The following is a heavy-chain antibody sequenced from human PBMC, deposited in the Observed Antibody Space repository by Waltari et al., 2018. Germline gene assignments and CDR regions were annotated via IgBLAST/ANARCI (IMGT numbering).Heavy chain of an antibody. CDR3: ARVATYDSSGYYYLLEYFQH. D-gene: IGHD3-22*01. V-gene: IGHV1-69*01. CDR2: IIPIFGTA. Sequence: QVQLVQSGAEVKKPGSSVKVSCKASGGTFSSYALSWVRQAPGQGLEWMGGIIPIFGTANYAQKFQGRVTITADESTSTAYMELSRLRSDDTAVYYCARVATYDSSGYYYLLEYFQHWGQGTLVTVSS. J-gene: IGHJ1*01. CDR1: GGTFSSYA.